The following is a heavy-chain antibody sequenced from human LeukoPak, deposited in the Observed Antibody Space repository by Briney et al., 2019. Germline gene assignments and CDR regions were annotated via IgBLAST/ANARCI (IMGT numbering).Heavy chain of an antibody. CDR1: GGSISSSSYY. Sequence: SETLSLTCTVSGGSISSSSYYWGWIRQPPGKGLEWIGSIYYSGSTYYNPSLKSRVTISVDTSKNQFSLKLSSVTAADTAVYYCAGTYYDILTGYFAFDIWSQGTMVTVSS. V-gene: IGHV4-39*01. CDR3: AGTYYDILTGYFAFDI. J-gene: IGHJ3*02. CDR2: IYYSGST. D-gene: IGHD3-9*01.